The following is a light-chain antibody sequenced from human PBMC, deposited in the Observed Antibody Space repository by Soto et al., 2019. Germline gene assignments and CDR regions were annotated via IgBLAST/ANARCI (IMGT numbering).Light chain of an antibody. V-gene: IGKV1-5*03. CDR1: QTISSW. CDR2: KAS. CDR3: QHYNSSSEA. J-gene: IGKJ1*01. Sequence: DIERTQYPCSPSGWVGDRVTITCRASQTISSWLAWYEQKPGKAPKLLIYKASTLKSGVLSRFSGSGAGTEFTLTISSLQPDDIATDYCQHYNSSSEAFGQGTKVDIK.